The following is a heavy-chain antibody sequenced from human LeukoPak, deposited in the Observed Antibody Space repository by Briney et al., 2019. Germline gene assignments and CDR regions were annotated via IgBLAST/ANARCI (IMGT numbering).Heavy chain of an antibody. Sequence: SETLSLTCTVSGYSISSTYYWGWIRQPPGKGLEWVGSVFHSGNTYYNPSLKSRVTMSVDTSKNQFSLKLSSVTAADTAVYYCASGKGYSYGGGAFDYWGQGTLVTVSS. CDR3: ASGKGYSYGGGAFDY. CDR2: VFHSGNT. J-gene: IGHJ4*02. CDR1: GYSISSTYY. D-gene: IGHD5-18*01. V-gene: IGHV4-38-2*02.